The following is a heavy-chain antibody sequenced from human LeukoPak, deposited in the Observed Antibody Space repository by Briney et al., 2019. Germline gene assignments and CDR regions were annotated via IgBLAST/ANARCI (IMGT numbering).Heavy chain of an antibody. Sequence: ASETLSLTCTVSGGSISSYYWSWIRQPPGKGLEWIGYIYYSGSTYYNPSLKSRVTISVDTSKNQFSLKLSSVTAADTAVYYCARGDIAVAGIGGYWGQGTLVTVSS. V-gene: IGHV4-59*08. CDR3: ARGDIAVAGIGGY. CDR2: IYYSGST. CDR1: GGSISSYY. D-gene: IGHD6-19*01. J-gene: IGHJ4*02.